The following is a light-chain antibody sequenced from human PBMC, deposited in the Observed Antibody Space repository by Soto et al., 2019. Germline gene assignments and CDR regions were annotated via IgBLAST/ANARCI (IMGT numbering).Light chain of an antibody. J-gene: IGKJ1*01. CDR3: QRYASSPRT. V-gene: IGKV3-20*01. CDR2: DAS. Sequence: EIVMTQSPATLSMSPGERVTLACRASQNILSNLAWYQQKPGQAPRLLIYDASSRATGIPDRFSGSGSGADFTHTISGLEPEDFAVYYCQRYASSPRTFGQRTKV. CDR1: QNILSN.